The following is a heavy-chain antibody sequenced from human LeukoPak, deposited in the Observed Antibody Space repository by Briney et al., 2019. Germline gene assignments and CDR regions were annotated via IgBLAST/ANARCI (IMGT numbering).Heavy chain of an antibody. CDR2: IYYSGST. D-gene: IGHD1-1*01. CDR3: AWAWNNYYYYYMDV. CDR1: GGSISSHY. V-gene: IGHV4-59*11. J-gene: IGHJ6*03. Sequence: SETLSLTCTVSGGSISSHYWSWIRQPPGKGLEWIGYIYYSGSTNYNPSLKSRVTISVDTSKNQFSLKLSSVTAADTAVYYCAWAWNNYYYYYMDVWGKGTTVTVSS.